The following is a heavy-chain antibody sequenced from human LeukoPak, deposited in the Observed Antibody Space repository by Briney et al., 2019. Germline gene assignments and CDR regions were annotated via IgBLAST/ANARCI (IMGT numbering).Heavy chain of an antibody. CDR3: ARVVAPRNPFDY. V-gene: IGHV3-74*01. CDR1: GFTFSNYW. J-gene: IGHJ4*02. CDR2: INSDESNT. D-gene: IGHD2-15*01. Sequence: GGSLRLSCAASGFTFSNYWMHWGRQAPGKGLVWVSHINSDESNTNYADSVKGRFTISRDNTKNTLYLQMNSLRAEDTAVYYCARVVAPRNPFDYWGQGTLVTVSS.